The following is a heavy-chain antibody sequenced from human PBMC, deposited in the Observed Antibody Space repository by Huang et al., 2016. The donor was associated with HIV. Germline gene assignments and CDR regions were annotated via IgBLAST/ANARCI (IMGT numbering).Heavy chain of an antibody. CDR2: IIGTSSNI. D-gene: IGHD3-22*01. Sequence: EVQLVESGGALVQPGGSLKLSCVVSGFDFSKYSMNWVRQAPGNWLCCVSYIIGTSSNIYYADSVKGRFTISRDNAKNSVFLQMRSLRAEDTALYYCARTEMEYYYGSSGYYPDYWGQGTQVTVSS. V-gene: IGHV3-48*01. J-gene: IGHJ4*02. CDR3: ARTEMEYYYGSSGYYPDY. CDR1: GFDFSKYS.